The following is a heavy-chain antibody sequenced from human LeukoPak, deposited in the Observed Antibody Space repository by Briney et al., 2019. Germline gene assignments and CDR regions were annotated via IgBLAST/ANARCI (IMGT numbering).Heavy chain of an antibody. CDR1: GGSFSGYY. CDR2: INHSGST. J-gene: IGHJ5*02. D-gene: IGHD6-19*01. CDR3: ARASSGWYEGFDP. V-gene: IGHV4-34*01. Sequence: SETLSLTCAVYGGSFSGYYWSWIRQPPGKGLEWIGEINHSGSTNYNPSLKSRVTISVDTSKNQFSLKLSSVTAADTAVYYCARASSGWYEGFDPWGQGTLVTVSS.